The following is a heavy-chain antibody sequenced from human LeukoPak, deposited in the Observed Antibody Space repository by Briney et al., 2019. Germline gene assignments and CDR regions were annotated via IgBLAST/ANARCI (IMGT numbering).Heavy chain of an antibody. CDR2: ITSSSSTI. V-gene: IGHV3-48*02. CDR1: GFTFSSYN. Sequence: GRSLRLSCAASGFTFSSYNMNWVRQAPGKGLEWVSYITSSSSTICYADSVKGRFTISRDNAKNSLYLQMNSLRDEDTAVYYCAREYSSSSGSVSDYWGQGTLVTVSS. D-gene: IGHD6-6*01. J-gene: IGHJ4*02. CDR3: AREYSSSSGSVSDY.